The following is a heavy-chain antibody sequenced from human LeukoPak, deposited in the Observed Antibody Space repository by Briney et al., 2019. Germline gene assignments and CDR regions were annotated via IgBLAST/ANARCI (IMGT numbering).Heavy chain of an antibody. J-gene: IGHJ3*02. CDR2: TYYTSKSYN. Sequence: SQTLSLTCAISGDSVSSNSAAWNWIRQSPSRGLEWLGRTYYTSKSYNDYAVSVKSRITINPDTSKNHFSLQLNSVTPEDTAVYYCAQERRRLITGDADAFDIWGQGTMVTVSS. CDR1: GDSVSSNSAA. CDR3: AQERRRLITGDADAFDI. V-gene: IGHV6-1*01. D-gene: IGHD7-27*01.